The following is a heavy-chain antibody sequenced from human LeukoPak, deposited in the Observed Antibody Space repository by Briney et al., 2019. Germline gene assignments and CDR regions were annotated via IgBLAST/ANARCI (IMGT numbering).Heavy chain of an antibody. CDR2: IWYDGSNK. V-gene: IGHV3-33*06. J-gene: IGHJ4*02. D-gene: IGHD3-10*01. CDR3: AKDKYYYGSGTYYPDLTFDY. CDR1: GFTFSSYG. Sequence: GRSLRLSCAASGFTFSSYGMHWVRQAPGNGLEWVAVIWYDGSNKYYADSVKGRFTISRDNSKNTLYLQMNSLRAEDTAVYYCAKDKYYYGSGTYYPDLTFDYWGQGTLVTVSS.